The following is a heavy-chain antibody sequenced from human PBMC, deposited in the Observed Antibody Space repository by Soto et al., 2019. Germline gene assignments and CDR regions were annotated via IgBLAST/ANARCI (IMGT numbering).Heavy chain of an antibody. V-gene: IGHV4-59*08. CDR1: GGSISSYY. Sequence: SETLSLTCTVSGGSISSYYWSWIRQPPGKGLEWIGYIYYSGSTNYNPSLKSRVTISVDTSKNQFSLKLSSVTAADTAVYYCAAAVPAEYVFPYYYMDVWGKGTXVTVSS. J-gene: IGHJ6*03. CDR2: IYYSGST. D-gene: IGHD3-16*01. CDR3: AAAVPAEYVFPYYYMDV.